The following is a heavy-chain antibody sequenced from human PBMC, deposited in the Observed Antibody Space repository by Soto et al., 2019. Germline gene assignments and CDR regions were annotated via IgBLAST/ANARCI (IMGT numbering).Heavy chain of an antibody. Sequence: EVQLLESGGGLVQPGGSLRLSCTASGFTFSRHAMTWVRQAPGKGLEWVSGLSDSGGSIYYADSVKGRFTISRDNSMNKLDLQMNTLRAEDTAIYYCAKVSSSWYAGFFDLWGQGTLVTVSS. J-gene: IGHJ4*02. CDR3: AKVSSSWYAGFFDL. CDR1: GFTFSRHA. CDR2: LSDSGGSI. D-gene: IGHD6-13*01. V-gene: IGHV3-23*01.